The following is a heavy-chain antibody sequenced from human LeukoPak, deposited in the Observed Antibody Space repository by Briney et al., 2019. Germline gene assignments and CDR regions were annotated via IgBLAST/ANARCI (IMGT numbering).Heavy chain of an antibody. CDR3: ARDGYYGDSLDC. V-gene: IGHV1-3*01. CDR2: INAGNGNT. Sequence: ASVKVSCKASGYTFTSYAMHWVRQAPGQRLEWMGWINAGNGNTKYSQKFQGRVTITRDTSASTAYMELSSLRSEDTAVYYCARDGYYGDSLDCRGQGTLVTVSS. CDR1: GYTFTSYA. J-gene: IGHJ4*02. D-gene: IGHD4-17*01.